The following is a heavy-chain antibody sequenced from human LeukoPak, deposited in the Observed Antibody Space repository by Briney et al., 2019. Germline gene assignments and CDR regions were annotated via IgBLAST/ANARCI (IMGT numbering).Heavy chain of an antibody. CDR2: ISWDSGSI. V-gene: IGHV3-9*01. CDR1: GFTFDDYA. Sequence: GGSLRLSCAASGFTFDDYAMHWVRQAPGKGLEWVSSISWDSGSIGYADSVKGRFTISRDNAKNSLYLQMNSLRAEDTALYYCAKDISAGVSVAGDYWGQGTLVTVSS. CDR3: AKDISAGVSVAGDY. D-gene: IGHD6-13*01. J-gene: IGHJ4*02.